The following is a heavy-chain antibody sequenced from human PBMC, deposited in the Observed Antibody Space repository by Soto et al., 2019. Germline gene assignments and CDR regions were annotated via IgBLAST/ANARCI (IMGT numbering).Heavy chain of an antibody. V-gene: IGHV1-69*01. Sequence: QVQLVQSGAEVKKPGSPVKVSCKASGGPFSSYSINWVRQAPGQGLEWMGEFIPIFGTANYAQKFQGRVTITADESTSTAYMELSSLRSEDTAVYYCARDGGRHSGGIDYWGQGTLVTVSS. D-gene: IGHD1-26*01. J-gene: IGHJ4*02. CDR1: GGPFSSYS. CDR2: FIPIFGTA. CDR3: ARDGGRHSGGIDY.